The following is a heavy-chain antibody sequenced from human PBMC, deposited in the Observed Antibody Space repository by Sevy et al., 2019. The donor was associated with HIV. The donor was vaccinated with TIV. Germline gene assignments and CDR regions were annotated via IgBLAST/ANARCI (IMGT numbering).Heavy chain of an antibody. CDR3: ARAVPGSLYGMDV. V-gene: IGHV3-13*01. D-gene: IGHD3-10*01. CDR1: GFTFSSYD. Sequence: GGSLRLSCAASGFTFSSYDIHWVRQPTGKGLEWVAGIGTAGDTYYPGSVKGRFTISRENVKNSLYLQMNSLRAGDTAVYYCARAVPGSLYGMDVWGQGTTVTVSS. J-gene: IGHJ6*02. CDR2: IGTAGDT.